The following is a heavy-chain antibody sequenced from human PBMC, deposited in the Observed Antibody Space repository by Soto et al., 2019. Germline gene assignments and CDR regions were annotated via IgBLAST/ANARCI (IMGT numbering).Heavy chain of an antibody. V-gene: IGHV4-30-4*01. CDR3: ARNYDFWSGYIPPDNYYYYYYGMDV. CDR2: IYYSGST. J-gene: IGHJ6*02. CDR1: GGSISSGDYY. Sequence: PSETLSLTCTVSGGSISSGDYYWSWIRQPPGKGLEWIGYIYYSGSTYYNPSLKSRVTISVDTSKNQFSLKLSSVTAADTAVYYCARNYDFWSGYIPPDNYYYYYYGMDVWGQGTTVTVSS. D-gene: IGHD3-3*01.